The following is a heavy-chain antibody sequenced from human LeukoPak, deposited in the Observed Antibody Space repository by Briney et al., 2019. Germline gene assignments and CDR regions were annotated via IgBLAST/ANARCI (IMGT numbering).Heavy chain of an antibody. Sequence: TGGSLRLSCAASGFTFSSYAMSWVRQAPGKGLEWVSAVRGSGDITYYADSVKGRFTISRDNSKNTLYLQMNSLRAEDTAVYYCAKEGHHSGPYVDYWGQGTLVTVPS. CDR2: VRGSGDIT. V-gene: IGHV3-23*01. CDR1: GFTFSSYA. CDR3: AKEGHHSGPYVDY. D-gene: IGHD3-10*01. J-gene: IGHJ4*02.